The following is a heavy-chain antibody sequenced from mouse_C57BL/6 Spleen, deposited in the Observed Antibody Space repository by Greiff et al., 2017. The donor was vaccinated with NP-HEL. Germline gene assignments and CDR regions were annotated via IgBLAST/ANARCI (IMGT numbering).Heavy chain of an antibody. CDR2: IYPGDGDT. V-gene: IGHV1-82*01. Sequence: QVQLKESGPELVKPGASVKISCKASGYAFSSSWMNWVKQRPGKGLEWIGRIYPGDGDTNYNGKFKGKATLTADKSSSTAYMQLSSLTSEDSAVYFCARFQLGYAMDYWGQGTSVTVSS. CDR1: GYAFSSSW. CDR3: ARFQLGYAMDY. J-gene: IGHJ4*01. D-gene: IGHD4-1*02.